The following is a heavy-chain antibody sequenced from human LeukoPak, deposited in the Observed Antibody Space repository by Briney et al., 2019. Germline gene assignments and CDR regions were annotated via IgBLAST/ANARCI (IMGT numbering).Heavy chain of an antibody. CDR1: AFTFSSYG. Sequence: GRSLRLSWAASAFTFSSYGMHWVRQAPGKGLEWVAVIWYDGSNKYYADSVKGRFTISRDNSKNTLYLQMNSLRAEDTAVYYCARELYGDYSNWFDPWGQGTLVTVSS. V-gene: IGHV3-33*01. CDR2: IWYDGSNK. J-gene: IGHJ5*02. D-gene: IGHD4-17*01. CDR3: ARELYGDYSNWFDP.